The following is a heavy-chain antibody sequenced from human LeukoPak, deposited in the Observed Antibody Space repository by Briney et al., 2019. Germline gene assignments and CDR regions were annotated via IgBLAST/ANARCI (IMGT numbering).Heavy chain of an antibody. V-gene: IGHV3-53*01. D-gene: IGHD3-10*01. J-gene: IGHJ6*03. CDR1: GFTFSNYA. CDR2: IYSGGST. Sequence: GGTLRLSCAASGFTFSNYAMSWVRQAPGKGLEWVSVIYSGGSTYYADSVKGRFTISRDNSKNTLYLQMNSLRAEDTAVYYCARVTSPLWFGELSPYYYYYMDVWGKGTTVTISS. CDR3: ARVTSPLWFGELSPYYYYYMDV.